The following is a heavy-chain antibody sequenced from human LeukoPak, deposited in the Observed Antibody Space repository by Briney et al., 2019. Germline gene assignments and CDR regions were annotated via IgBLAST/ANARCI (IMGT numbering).Heavy chain of an antibody. CDR3: ASPRAVAFDY. D-gene: IGHD2-15*01. Sequence: GGSLRLSCAASGFTFSNAWMSWVRQAPGKGLEWVGRIKSKTDGGTTDYAAPVKGRFTISRDDSKNTLYLQMNSLRAEDTAVYYCASPRAVAFDYWGQGTLVTVSS. V-gene: IGHV3-15*01. CDR2: IKSKTDGGTT. J-gene: IGHJ4*02. CDR1: GFTFSNAW.